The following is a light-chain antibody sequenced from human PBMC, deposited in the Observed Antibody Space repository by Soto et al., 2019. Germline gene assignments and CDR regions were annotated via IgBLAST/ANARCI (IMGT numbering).Light chain of an antibody. CDR2: EVR. CDR3: SSYTTTSTLV. V-gene: IGLV2-14*01. Sequence: QPVLTQPASVSGSPGQSITIACTGTIRDVGSYNLVSWYQQRPGEAPKLIISEVRNRPSGISYRFTGSKSGNTASLTISGLQTEDEADYYCSSYTTTSTLVFGGGTKVTVL. CDR1: IRDVGSYNL. J-gene: IGLJ3*02.